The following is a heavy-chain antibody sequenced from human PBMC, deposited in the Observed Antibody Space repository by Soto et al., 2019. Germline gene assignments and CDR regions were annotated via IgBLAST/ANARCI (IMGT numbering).Heavy chain of an antibody. CDR2: ISYDGSNK. V-gene: IGHV3-30*18. D-gene: IGHD3-10*01. J-gene: IGHJ6*02. CDR3: AKDRSRFGDFYYYGMDV. Sequence: GDSLGLSCTASGFPFRSHDMHWVRQAPGRGLEWVAVISYDGSNKYYADSVKGRFTISRDNSKNTLCLQMNSLRAEDTAVYYCAKDRSRFGDFYYYGMDVWGQGTKVTVSS. CDR1: GFPFRSHD.